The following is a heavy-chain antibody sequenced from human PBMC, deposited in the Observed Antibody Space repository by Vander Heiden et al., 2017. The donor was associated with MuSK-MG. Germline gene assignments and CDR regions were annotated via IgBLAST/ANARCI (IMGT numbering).Heavy chain of an antibody. CDR3: AKGRRGTTVTPAAFDI. D-gene: IGHD4-4*01. V-gene: IGHV3-23*01. J-gene: IGHJ3*02. CDR1: GFPFSSYG. CDR2: ISGSGGST. Sequence: EVQLLESGGGLVQPGGSLRLSCAASGFPFSSYGMSWGRQAPGKGLEWVSAISGSGGSTYDADSVKGRFNISRDNSKNTLYLQMNSLSAEDTAVYYCAKGRRGTTVTPAAFDIWGQGTMGTVSS.